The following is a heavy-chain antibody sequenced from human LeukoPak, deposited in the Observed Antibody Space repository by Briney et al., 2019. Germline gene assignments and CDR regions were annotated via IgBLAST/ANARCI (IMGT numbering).Heavy chain of an antibody. J-gene: IGHJ4*02. CDR3: ARVPSPQYYDFWSDYLSPNRYFDY. CDR2: INSDGSST. Sequence: GGSLRLSCAASGFTFSSYWMHWVRQAPGKGLVWVSRINSDGSSTSYADSVKGRFTISRDNAKNTLYLQMNSLRAEDTAVYYCARVPSPQYYDFWSDYLSPNRYFDYWGQGTLVTVSS. V-gene: IGHV3-74*01. CDR1: GFTFSSYW. D-gene: IGHD3-3*01.